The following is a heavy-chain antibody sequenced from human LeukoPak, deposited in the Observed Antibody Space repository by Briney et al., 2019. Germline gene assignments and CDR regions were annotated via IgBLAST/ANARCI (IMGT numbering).Heavy chain of an antibody. J-gene: IGHJ6*02. CDR2: IYYSGST. CDR1: GGSVSSGSYY. V-gene: IGHV4-61*01. Sequence: SETLSLTCTVSGGSVSSGSYYWSWIRQPPGKGLEWIGYIYYSGSTNYNPSLKSRVTISVDTSKNQFSLKLSSVTAADTAVYHCARDRRYYYDSSYYYGMDVWGQGTTVTVSS. D-gene: IGHD3-22*01. CDR3: ARDRRYYYDSSYYYGMDV.